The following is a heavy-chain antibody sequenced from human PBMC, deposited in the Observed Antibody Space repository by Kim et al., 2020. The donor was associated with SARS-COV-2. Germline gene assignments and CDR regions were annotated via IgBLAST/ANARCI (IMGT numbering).Heavy chain of an antibody. V-gene: IGHV5-51*01. CDR2: IYPFDSDT. CDR3: ARALDRNSPPGPFDY. Sequence: GESLKISCKVFGYDFLNYWIAWVRQMPGKGLEWMGVIYPFDSDTRYSPFFRGQVTISADKSIGTAFLQWSGLKASDSAIYYCARALDRNSPPGPFDYWGQGTLVTVSS. J-gene: IGHJ4*02. CDR1: GYDFLNYW.